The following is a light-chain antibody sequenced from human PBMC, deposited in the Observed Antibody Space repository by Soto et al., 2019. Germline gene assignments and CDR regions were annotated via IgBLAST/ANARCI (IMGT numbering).Light chain of an antibody. CDR2: GVN. CDR3: YSSRSSSSTFYV. V-gene: IGLV2-14*03. CDR1: SSDIGGSTY. Sequence: QSALTQPASVSGSPGQSITISCAGTSSDIGGSTYVSWYQQHPGKAPKLMIYGVNNRPSGVSNRFPGSKSGNTASLTISGLQAEDEADYFCYSSRSSSSTFYVFGTGTKLTVL. J-gene: IGLJ1*01.